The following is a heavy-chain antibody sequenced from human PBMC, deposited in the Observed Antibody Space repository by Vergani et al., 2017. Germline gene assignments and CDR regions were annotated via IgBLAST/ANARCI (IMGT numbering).Heavy chain of an antibody. Sequence: EVQLVESGGGLVQPGGSLRLSCAASGFTFSSYSMNWVRQAPGKGLEWVSYISSSSSTIYYADSVKGRFTISRDNAKNSLYLQMNSLRAEDTAVYYCTTADFTIAVVLWYFDLWGRGTLVTVSS. V-gene: IGHV3-48*04. CDR1: GFTFSSYS. J-gene: IGHJ2*01. CDR3: TTADFTIAVVLWYFDL. D-gene: IGHD6-19*01. CDR2: ISSSSSTI.